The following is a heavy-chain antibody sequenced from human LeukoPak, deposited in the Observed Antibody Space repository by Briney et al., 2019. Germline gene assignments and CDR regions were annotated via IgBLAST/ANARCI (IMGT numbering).Heavy chain of an antibody. CDR2: ITASGGST. CDR1: GFTFSTYA. D-gene: IGHD1-26*01. V-gene: IGHV3-23*01. Sequence: GSLRLSCAASGFTFSTYAMHSVRQAPGQGLEWVSGITASGGSTYYTDSVKGRFTISRDNSKNTLFMQMNSLRDEDTALYYCAKYVGQSGSNYYGLDVWGQGTAVTVSS. J-gene: IGHJ6*02. CDR3: AKYVGQSGSNYYGLDV.